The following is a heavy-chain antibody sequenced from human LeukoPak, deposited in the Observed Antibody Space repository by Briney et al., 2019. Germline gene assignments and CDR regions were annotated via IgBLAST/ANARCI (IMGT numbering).Heavy chain of an antibody. CDR3: ARLPTVTTYDY. V-gene: IGHV5-51*01. CDR2: IYPGDSET. CDR1: GYSFTTYW. D-gene: IGHD4-17*01. J-gene: IGHJ4*02. Sequence: GESLKISCKGSGYSFTTYWIGWVRQMPGKGLEWMGIIYPGDSETRYSPSFQGQVTISADKSSTTAYLQWSSLKASDTAMYYCARLPTVTTYDYWGQGTLVTVSS.